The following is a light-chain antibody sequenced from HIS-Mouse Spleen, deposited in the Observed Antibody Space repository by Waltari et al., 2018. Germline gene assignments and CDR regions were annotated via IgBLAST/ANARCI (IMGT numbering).Light chain of an antibody. J-gene: IGLJ3*02. V-gene: IGLV2-14*01. CDR3: SSYTSSSTWV. Sequence: QSALTQPASASGSPGQSITISCTGTSSDVGVYNYVPWYQQHPGKAPKLMIYEVSNRPSGVSNRFSGSKSGNTASLTISGLQAEDEADYYCSSYTSSSTWVFGGGTKLTVL. CDR2: EVS. CDR1: SSDVGVYNY.